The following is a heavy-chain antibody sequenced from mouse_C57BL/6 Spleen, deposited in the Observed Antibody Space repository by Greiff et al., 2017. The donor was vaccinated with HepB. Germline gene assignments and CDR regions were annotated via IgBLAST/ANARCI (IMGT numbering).Heavy chain of an antibody. CDR1: GYAFSSSW. CDR2: IYPGDGDT. Sequence: VQLQQSGPELVKPGASVKISCKASGYAFSSSWMNWVKQRPGKGLEWIGRIYPGDGDTNYNGKFKGKATLTADKSSSTAYMQISSLTSEDSAVYFCARGLPYFDYWGQGTTLTVSS. V-gene: IGHV1-82*01. D-gene: IGHD2-2*01. J-gene: IGHJ2*01. CDR3: ARGLPYFDY.